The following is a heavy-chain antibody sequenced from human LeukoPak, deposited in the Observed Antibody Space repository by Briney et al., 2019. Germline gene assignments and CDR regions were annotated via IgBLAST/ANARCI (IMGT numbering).Heavy chain of an antibody. D-gene: IGHD6-13*01. CDR3: ARAFPGIAERNNY. Sequence: ASVKVSCKASGYTFTGYYMHWVRQAPGQGLEWMGWINPNSGGTNYAQKFQGRVTMTRDTSISTTYMELSRLRSDDTAVYYCARAFPGIAERNNYWGQGTLVTVSS. V-gene: IGHV1-2*02. CDR2: INPNSGGT. J-gene: IGHJ4*02. CDR1: GYTFTGYY.